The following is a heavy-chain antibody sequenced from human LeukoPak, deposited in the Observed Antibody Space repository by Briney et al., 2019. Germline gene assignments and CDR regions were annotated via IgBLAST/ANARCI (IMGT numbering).Heavy chain of an antibody. V-gene: IGHV3-23*01. J-gene: IGHJ4*02. Sequence: PGGSLRLSCAASGFTVSNNYMSWVRQAPGKGLEWVSAISGSGGSTYYADSVKGRFTISRDNSKNTLYLQMNGLRAEGTAVYYCARVFPRDGYNSFDYWGQGTLVTVSS. D-gene: IGHD5-24*01. CDR2: ISGSGGST. CDR1: GFTVSNNY. CDR3: ARVFPRDGYNSFDY.